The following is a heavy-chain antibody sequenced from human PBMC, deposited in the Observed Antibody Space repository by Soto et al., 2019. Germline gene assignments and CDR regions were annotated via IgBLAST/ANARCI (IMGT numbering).Heavy chain of an antibody. D-gene: IGHD5-18*01. Sequence: LRLSCAASGFTFSSYAMSWVRQAPGKGLEWVSAISGSGGSTYYADSVKGRFTISRDNSKNTLYLQMNSLRAEDTAVYYCAKLRGYSYGPGPYYYGMDVWGQGTTVTVSS. CDR1: GFTFSSYA. CDR2: ISGSGGST. CDR3: AKLRGYSYGPGPYYYGMDV. V-gene: IGHV3-23*01. J-gene: IGHJ6*02.